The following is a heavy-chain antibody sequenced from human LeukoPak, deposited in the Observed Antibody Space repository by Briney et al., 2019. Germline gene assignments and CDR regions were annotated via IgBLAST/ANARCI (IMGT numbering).Heavy chain of an antibody. V-gene: IGHV1-18*01. CDR1: GYTFTSYG. Sequence: ASVKVSCKASGYTFTSYGFTWVRQAPGQGLEWMGWISAYSGDTNYAQKFQGRVTMTTDTSTSTAYMELRSLRSDDTAVYYCARAIYGADEGWFDLWGQGTLVTVSS. CDR2: ISAYSGDT. J-gene: IGHJ5*02. D-gene: IGHD4-17*01. CDR3: ARAIYGADEGWFDL.